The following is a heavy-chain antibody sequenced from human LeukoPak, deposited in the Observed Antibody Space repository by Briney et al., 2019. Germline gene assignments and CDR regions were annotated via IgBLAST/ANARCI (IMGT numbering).Heavy chain of an antibody. J-gene: IGHJ3*02. CDR2: TSYSRTT. D-gene: IGHD6-19*01. V-gene: IGHV4-59*08. CDR1: GGSITGHY. CDR3: AKLGHSDGWYLGAFDI. Sequence: SETLSLTCAVSGGSITGHYWNWIRQTPGMRLEWIGYTSYSRTTIYNSYFKGRATMSIDTSKNQLYLNLTSVTATDTAVYYCAKLGHSDGWYLGAFDIWGQGTTVIVS.